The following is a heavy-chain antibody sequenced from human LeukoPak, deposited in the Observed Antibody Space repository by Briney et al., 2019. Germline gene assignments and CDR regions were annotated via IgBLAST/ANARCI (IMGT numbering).Heavy chain of an antibody. CDR1: GASISSGGYS. J-gene: IGHJ4*02. CDR2: IYYSGSA. D-gene: IGHD3-22*01. V-gene: IGHV4-61*08. CDR3: AKYASYSDSGTYYYAFDY. Sequence: PSQTLSLTCAVSGASISSGGYSWNWIRQPPGKGLEWIGYIYYSGSANYNPSLKSRVTISVDTSKNQFSLQLTSVTAADTAVYYCAKYASYSDSGTYYYAFDYWGQGTLVTVTS.